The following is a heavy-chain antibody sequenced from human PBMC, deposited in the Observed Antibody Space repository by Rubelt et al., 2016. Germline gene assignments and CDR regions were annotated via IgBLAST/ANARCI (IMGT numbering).Heavy chain of an antibody. CDR3: ARGGGPYYYYYGMDV. Sequence: QVQLQQWGAGLLKPSETLSLTCAVYGGSFSGYYWSWIRQPPGKGLEWIGEINHSGSTNYNPSLKRRVTISVDTSKNQFSLKLSSVTAADTAVYYCARGGGPYYYYYGMDVWGQGTTVTVSS. D-gene: IGHD6-25*01. CDR1: GGSFSGYY. J-gene: IGHJ6*02. V-gene: IGHV4-34*01. CDR2: INHSGST.